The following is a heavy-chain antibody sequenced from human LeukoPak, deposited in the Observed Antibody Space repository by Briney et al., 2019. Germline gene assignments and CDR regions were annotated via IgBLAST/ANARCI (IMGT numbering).Heavy chain of an antibody. CDR2: MNPNSGNT. J-gene: IGHJ6*02. D-gene: IGHD1-1*01. V-gene: IGHV1-8*01. CDR3: AISIQPVYYYYGMDV. Sequence: GASVKVSCKASGYTFTNYDINWVRQATGQGLEWMGWMNPNSGNTGYGQRFQGRVTMTRDTSISTAYMELSSLRSEDTAVYYCAISIQPVYYYYGMDVWGQGTTVTVSS. CDR1: GYTFTNYD.